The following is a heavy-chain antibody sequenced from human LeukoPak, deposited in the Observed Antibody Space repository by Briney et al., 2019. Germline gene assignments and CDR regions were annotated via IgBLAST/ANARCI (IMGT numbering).Heavy chain of an antibody. V-gene: IGHV3-7*01. J-gene: IGHJ4*02. Sequence: GGSLRLSCAASGFTFSSFWMTWVRQAPGKGLEWVATIKQDGSEKYYVDSVKGRFTISRDNAKNSLYLHMNSLRAGDTAVYYCARDRNTDFWSGYYTNYFDDWGQGTLVSVSS. CDR3: ARDRNTDFWSGYYTNYFDD. CDR1: GFTFSSFW. D-gene: IGHD3-3*01. CDR2: IKQDGSEK.